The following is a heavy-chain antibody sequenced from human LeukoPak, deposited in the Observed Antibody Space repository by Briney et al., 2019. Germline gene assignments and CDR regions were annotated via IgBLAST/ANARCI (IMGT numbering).Heavy chain of an antibody. CDR2: IIPILGIA. CDR1: GGTFSSYA. Sequence: GASVKVSCKASGGTFSSYAISWVRQAPGQGLEWMGRIIPILGIANYAQKFQGRVTITADKSTSTAYMEVRSLRSDDTAVYYCARGSDMDVWGKGTTVTVSS. J-gene: IGHJ6*03. V-gene: IGHV1-69*04. CDR3: ARGSDMDV.